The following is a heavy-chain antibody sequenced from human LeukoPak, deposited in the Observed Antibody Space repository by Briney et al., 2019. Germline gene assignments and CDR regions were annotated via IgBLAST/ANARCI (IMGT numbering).Heavy chain of an antibody. CDR3: ARDVEQQLVGYYGMDV. V-gene: IGHV3-21*01. D-gene: IGHD6-13*01. CDR2: ISSSSSYI. J-gene: IGHJ6*02. Sequence: PGGSLRLSCAASGFTFSSYAMSWVRQAPGKGLEWVSSISSSSSYIYYADSVKGRFTISRDNAKNSLYLQMNSLRAEDTAVYYCARDVEQQLVGYYGMDVWGQGTTVTVSS. CDR1: GFTFSSYA.